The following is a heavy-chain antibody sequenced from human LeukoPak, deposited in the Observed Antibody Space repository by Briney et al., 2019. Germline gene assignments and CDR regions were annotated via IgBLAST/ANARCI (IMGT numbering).Heavy chain of an antibody. D-gene: IGHD6-19*01. CDR3: ARDWGLTNISSGWYYFDY. CDR1: GYTFTSYY. CDR2: INPSGGST. Sequence: ASVKVSCKASGYTFTSYYMHWVRQAPGRGLEWMGIINPSGGSTSYAQKFQGRVTMTRDTSTSTVYMELSSLRSEDTAVYYCARDWGLTNISSGWYYFDYWGQGTLVTVSS. J-gene: IGHJ4*02. V-gene: IGHV1-46*01.